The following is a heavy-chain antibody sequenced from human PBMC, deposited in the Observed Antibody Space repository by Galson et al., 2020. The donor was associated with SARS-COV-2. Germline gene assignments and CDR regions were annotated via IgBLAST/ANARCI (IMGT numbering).Heavy chain of an antibody. D-gene: IGHD1-26*01. J-gene: IGHJ4*02. CDR3: AKDREGAILCYYFDC. Sequence: GGSLRLSCAASGFTFDAYAMNWVRQAPGKGLEWVSGISANGGSTNYADSVAGRFTISRDNSKNLVYLQMNGLRVEDTATYYCAKDREGAILCYYFDCWGQGTLVTVTS. CDR2: ISANGGST. CDR1: GFTFDAYA. V-gene: IGHV3-23*01.